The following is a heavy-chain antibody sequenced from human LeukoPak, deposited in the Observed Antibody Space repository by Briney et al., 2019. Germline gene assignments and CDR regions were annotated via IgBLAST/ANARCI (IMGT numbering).Heavy chain of an antibody. CDR1: GFTFSSHA. Sequence: GSLRLSCAASGFTFSSHAMHWVRQAPGKGLEWVAVISSDGSNKYYADSVKGRFTISRDNSKNTVYLQMNSLRAEDTAVYYCARGYSGYACWGQGTLVTVSS. CDR2: ISSDGSNK. V-gene: IGHV3-30-3*01. CDR3: ARGYSGYAC. D-gene: IGHD5-12*01. J-gene: IGHJ4*02.